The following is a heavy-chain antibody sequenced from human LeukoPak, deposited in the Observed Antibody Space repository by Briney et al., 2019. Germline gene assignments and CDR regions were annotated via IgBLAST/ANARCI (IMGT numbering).Heavy chain of an antibody. CDR3: ALSSGAYDSAGYFDY. Sequence: GGSLKISCKGSGYSFANYWNGWVRQMPGKGLEWMGIIYPNASDTRYSPSFRGQVTISADKSIATAYLRWNSLKASDIAMYYCALSSGAYDSAGYFDYWGQGTLATVSS. V-gene: IGHV5-51*01. D-gene: IGHD3-22*01. J-gene: IGHJ4*02. CDR2: IYPNASDT. CDR1: GYSFANYW.